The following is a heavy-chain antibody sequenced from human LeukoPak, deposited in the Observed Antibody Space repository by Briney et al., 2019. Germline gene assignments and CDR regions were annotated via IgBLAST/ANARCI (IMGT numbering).Heavy chain of an antibody. Sequence: GGSLRLSCAASGFTFSRYAMSWVRQAPGKGLEWVSAISGDGDSTFYADSVKGRFTISRDNSRNTLYLQMNSLRAEDTAVYFCAKDRARGEVTDFDYWGQGTLVTVSS. J-gene: IGHJ4*02. V-gene: IGHV3-23*01. CDR1: GFTFSRYA. D-gene: IGHD3-16*01. CDR2: ISGDGDST. CDR3: AKDRARGEVTDFDY.